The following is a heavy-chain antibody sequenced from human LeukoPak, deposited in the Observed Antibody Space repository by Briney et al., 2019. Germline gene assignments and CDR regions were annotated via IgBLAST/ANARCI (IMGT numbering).Heavy chain of an antibody. J-gene: IGHJ4*02. D-gene: IGHD5-18*01. V-gene: IGHV4-31*03. CDR3: ARNGYTYGLDY. CDR1: AGSISSGDYY. Sequence: PSQTLSLTCTVSAGSISSGDYYWSWIRQHPGRGLEWIGYISYSGYTYYNPSLQSRLTISVDTSRNQFSLKLSSVTAADTAVYYCARNGYTYGLDYWGQGTLVTVSS. CDR2: ISYSGYT.